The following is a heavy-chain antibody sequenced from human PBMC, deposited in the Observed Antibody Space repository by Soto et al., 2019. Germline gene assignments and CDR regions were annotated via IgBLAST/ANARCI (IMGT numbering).Heavy chain of an antibody. J-gene: IGHJ6*02. CDR2: IVVGSGNT. Sequence: QMQLVQSGPEVKKPGTSVKVSCQASGFTFTSSAVQWVRQARGPRLAWLGWIVVGSGNTNFAQKFQERVTIPRDMSTSTAYMELSSLRAEDTAVYYCAADGSGGSWEYYYYYGMDVWGQGTTVTVSS. D-gene: IGHD2-15*01. CDR3: AADGSGGSWEYYYYYGMDV. CDR1: GFTFTSSA. V-gene: IGHV1-58*01.